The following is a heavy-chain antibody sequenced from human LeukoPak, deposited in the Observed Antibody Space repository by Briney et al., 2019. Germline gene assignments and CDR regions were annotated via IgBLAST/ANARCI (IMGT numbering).Heavy chain of an antibody. V-gene: IGHV1-69*10. CDR1: GGTFNNYA. Sequence: GAAVTVSYMDSGGTFNNYAKRWVRQAPGEGREWRGGIIAIFGIANYTQKFQGRDTITADKTTSTEYMELSSLRSEQTAVYFCARWDADYLRLFYCGQGTLVSVSS. CDR3: ARWDADYLRLFY. CDR2: IIAIFGIA. J-gene: IGHJ4*02. D-gene: IGHD4-17*01.